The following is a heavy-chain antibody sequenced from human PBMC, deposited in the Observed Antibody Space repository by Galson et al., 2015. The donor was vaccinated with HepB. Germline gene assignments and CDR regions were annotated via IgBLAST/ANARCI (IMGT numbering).Heavy chain of an antibody. CDR1: GFTFSNFG. V-gene: IGHV3-30*18. CDR2: ISYDGRNK. J-gene: IGHJ2*01. D-gene: IGHD5-24*01. Sequence: SLRLSCAASGFTFSNFGMHWVRQAPGKGLEWVALISYDGRNKYYADSVKGQFTISRDNSKNTLYLQMNSLWTEDTAVYYCAKEGGWLQQNWYFDLWGRGTLVTVSS. CDR3: AKEGGWLQQNWYFDL.